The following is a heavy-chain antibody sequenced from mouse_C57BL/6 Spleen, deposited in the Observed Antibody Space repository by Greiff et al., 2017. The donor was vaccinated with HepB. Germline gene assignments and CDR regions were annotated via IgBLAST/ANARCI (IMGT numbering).Heavy chain of an antibody. D-gene: IGHD2-1*01. CDR2: INPGSGGT. V-gene: IGHV1-54*01. CDR3: ARDRNYAGYFDY. Sequence: QVQLQQSGAELVRPGTSVKVSCKASGYAFTNYLIEWVKQRPGQGLEWIGVINPGSGGTNYNEKFKGKATLTADKSSSTAYMQLSSLTSEDSAVYFCARDRNYAGYFDYWGQGTTLTVSS. J-gene: IGHJ2*01. CDR1: GYAFTNYL.